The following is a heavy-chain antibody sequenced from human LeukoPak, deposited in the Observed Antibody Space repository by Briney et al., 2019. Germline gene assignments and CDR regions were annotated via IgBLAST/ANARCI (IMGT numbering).Heavy chain of an antibody. Sequence: GGSLRLSCAASGLTFSRYDISWVRLSPGKGLEWVSSISGSGGSTLYADSVKGRFTISRDNSKNTLYLQMNSLRAEDTAVYYCAKCYYDGSAYYYYFDHWGQGTLVTVSS. V-gene: IGHV3-23*01. CDR1: GLTFSRYD. J-gene: IGHJ4*02. D-gene: IGHD3-22*01. CDR3: AKCYYDGSAYYYYFDH. CDR2: ISGSGGST.